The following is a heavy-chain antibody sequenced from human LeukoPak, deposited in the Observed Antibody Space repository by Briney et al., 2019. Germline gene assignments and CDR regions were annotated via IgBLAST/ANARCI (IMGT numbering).Heavy chain of an antibody. V-gene: IGHV3-53*01. D-gene: IGHD2-2*01. CDR1: GFTVSSNY. CDR2: IYSGGST. CDR3: ARSGAYCSSTSGYALAYGMDV. J-gene: IGHJ6*02. Sequence: GGSLRLSCAASGFTVSSNYMSWVRQAPGKGLEWVSVIYSGGSTYYADSVKGRFTISRDNSKNTLYLQMNRLRAEDTAVYYCARSGAYCSSTSGYALAYGMDVWGQGTTVTVSS.